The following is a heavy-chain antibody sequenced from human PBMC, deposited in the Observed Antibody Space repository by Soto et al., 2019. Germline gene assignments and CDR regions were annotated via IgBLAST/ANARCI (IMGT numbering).Heavy chain of an antibody. Sequence: PSETLSLPCTVSGGPIIHGPYFWGRIRQPPGEGLEWIGTFHYSESTYYNPSLESRITISVDTSKNQFSLKVNSVTVADTAVYYCARLGGYCSSTSCYGYYGMDVWGQGTTVT. D-gene: IGHD2-2*01. CDR1: GGPIIHGPYF. CDR3: ARLGGYCSSTSCYGYYGMDV. CDR2: FHYSEST. V-gene: IGHV4-39*01. J-gene: IGHJ6*02.